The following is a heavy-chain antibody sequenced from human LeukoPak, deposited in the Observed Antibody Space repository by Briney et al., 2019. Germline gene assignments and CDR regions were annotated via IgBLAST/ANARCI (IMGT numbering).Heavy chain of an antibody. CDR3: ARGGTMIRGVIPRDY. D-gene: IGHD3-10*01. J-gene: IGHJ4*02. CDR2: IYYSGST. CDR1: GGSISSSSYY. Sequence: PSETLSLTCTVSGGSISSSSYYWGWIRQPPGKGLEWIGGIYYSGSTYYNPSLKSRVTISVDTSKNQFSLNLSSVTAADTAVYYCARGGTMIRGVIPRDYWGQGTLVTVSS. V-gene: IGHV4-39*01.